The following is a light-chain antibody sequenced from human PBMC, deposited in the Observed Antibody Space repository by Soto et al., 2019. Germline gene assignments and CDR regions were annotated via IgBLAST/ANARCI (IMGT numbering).Light chain of an antibody. CDR2: DDS. CDR3: QVWDTSGGPHVL. CDR1: NIGTKR. Sequence: SYDLTQPPSVSVAPGQTAKITCGGNNIGTKRVHWYQQKPGQAPVLVVYDDSDRPSGIPERFSGSNSGNTATLTASRVEAGDEADYYCQVWDTSGGPHVLFGGGTQL. J-gene: IGLJ2*01. V-gene: IGLV3-21*02.